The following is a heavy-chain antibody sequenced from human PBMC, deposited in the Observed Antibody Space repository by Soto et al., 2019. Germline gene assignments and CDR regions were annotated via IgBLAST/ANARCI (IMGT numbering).Heavy chain of an antibody. J-gene: IGHJ3*02. CDR1: GFTFSNAW. V-gene: IGHV3-15*01. CDR3: TTDVAIGYCSSTSCYFSFDI. Sequence: EVQLVESGGGLVKPGGSLRLSCAASGFTFSNAWLSWVRQAPGKGLEWVGRIKSKTDGGTTDYAAPVKGRFTISRDDSKNTLYLQMNSLKSEDTAVYYCTTDVAIGYCSSTSCYFSFDIWGQGTMVTVSS. D-gene: IGHD2-2*01. CDR2: IKSKTDGGTT.